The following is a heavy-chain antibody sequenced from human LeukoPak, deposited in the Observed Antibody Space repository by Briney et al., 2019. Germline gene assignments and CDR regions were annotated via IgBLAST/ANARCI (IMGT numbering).Heavy chain of an antibody. Sequence: GGALRLSCAASGFTFSSYGMSWVREAPGKGRQWGSEIGGSGGAIYYAESVKGRFTISRENSKNTLYLQMNSLRAEDTAVYYCAKDLRAAGRDFDAFDIWGQGTMVTVSS. CDR3: AKDLRAAGRDFDAFDI. J-gene: IGHJ3*02. CDR2: IGGSGGAI. V-gene: IGHV3-23*01. D-gene: IGHD1-1*01. CDR1: GFTFSSYG.